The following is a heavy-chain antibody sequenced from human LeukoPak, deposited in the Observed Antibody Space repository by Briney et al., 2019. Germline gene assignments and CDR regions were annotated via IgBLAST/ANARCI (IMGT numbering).Heavy chain of an antibody. Sequence: PSETLSLTCTVSGYSISSGDYYWSWIRQPAGKGLEWIGRISSSGSTNYNPSLKSRVTISVDTSKNQFSLKLSSVTAADTAVYYCARRETANSSSWRPRRNWFDPWGQGTLVTVSS. V-gene: IGHV4-61*02. CDR1: GYSISSGDYY. D-gene: IGHD6-13*01. J-gene: IGHJ5*02. CDR2: ISSSGST. CDR3: ARRETANSSSWRPRRNWFDP.